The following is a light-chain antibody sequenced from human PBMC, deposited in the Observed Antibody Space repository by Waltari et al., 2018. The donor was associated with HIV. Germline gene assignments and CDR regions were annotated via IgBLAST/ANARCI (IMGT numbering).Light chain of an antibody. CDR3: CSYAGSYPSV. CDR2: DVS. Sequence: QSALTQPRSVSGSPGQSVTISCTGTSSDVGRYNYVSWYQHHPGKAPKLMIYDVSKRPSGVPDRCSGSKSGNTASLTISGPQAEDGAAYYCCSYAGSYPSVFGAGTEVTVL. J-gene: IGLJ1*01. CDR1: SSDVGRYNY. V-gene: IGLV2-11*01.